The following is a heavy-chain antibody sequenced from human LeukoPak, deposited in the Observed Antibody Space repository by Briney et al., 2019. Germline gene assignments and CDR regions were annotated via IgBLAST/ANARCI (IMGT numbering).Heavy chain of an antibody. V-gene: IGHV1-24*01. CDR3: APGAGYSGSFDY. CDR2: FDPEDGET. Sequence: ASVKVSCKVSGYTLTELSMHWVRQAPGKGLEWMGGFDPEDGETIYAQKFRGRVTMTEDTSTDTAYMELSSLRSEDTAVYYCAPGAGYSGSFDYWGQGTLVTVSS. CDR1: GYTLTELS. J-gene: IGHJ4*02. D-gene: IGHD5-12*01.